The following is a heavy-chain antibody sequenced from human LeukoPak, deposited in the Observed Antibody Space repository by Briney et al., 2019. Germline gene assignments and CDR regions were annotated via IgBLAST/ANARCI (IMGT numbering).Heavy chain of an antibody. J-gene: IGHJ6*02. CDR3: ASALVVVVAALDV. Sequence: PGGSLRLSCAASGFTFSYYWMNWVRQAPGKGLEWVANIKEDGSEKYYVDSVKGRFTISRDNAKNSLYLQMNSLRAEDTAVYYCASALVVVVAALDVWGQGTTVTVSS. V-gene: IGHV3-7*01. CDR2: IKEDGSEK. D-gene: IGHD2-15*01. CDR1: GFTFSYYW.